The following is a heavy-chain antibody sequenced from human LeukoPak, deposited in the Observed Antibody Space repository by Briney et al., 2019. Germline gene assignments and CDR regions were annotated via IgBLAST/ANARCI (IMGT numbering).Heavy chain of an antibody. CDR1: GGSISSYY. CDR2: IYTSGST. V-gene: IGHV4-4*07. J-gene: IGHJ3*02. D-gene: IGHD2-15*01. Sequence: SETLSVTCTGSGGSISSYYWSWIRQPAGKGLEWIGRIYTSGSTNYNPSLKSRVTMSVDTSKNQFSLKLSSVTAADTAVYYCARVSSYFNAFDIWGQGTMVTVSS. CDR3: ARVSSYFNAFDI.